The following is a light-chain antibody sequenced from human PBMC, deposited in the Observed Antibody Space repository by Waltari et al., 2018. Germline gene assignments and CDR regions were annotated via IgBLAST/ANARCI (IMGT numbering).Light chain of an antibody. CDR2: AAT. CDR1: QTISSY. Sequence: DIQLTQSPSSLSASVGDRVTLTCRTDQTISSYLSWYQQKPGRAPQLLIYAATSLHVGVPSRFSGSGSVTDFTLTISSLQPEDFATYYCQQTYTASTFGLGTKVDVK. V-gene: IGKV1-39*01. CDR3: QQTYTAST. J-gene: IGKJ3*01.